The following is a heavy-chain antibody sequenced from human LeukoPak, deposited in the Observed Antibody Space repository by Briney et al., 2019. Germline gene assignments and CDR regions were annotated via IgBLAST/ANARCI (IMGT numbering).Heavy chain of an antibody. V-gene: IGHV3-23*01. CDR3: AKGGVVNWFDP. CDR1: GFTFSPYS. J-gene: IGHJ5*02. Sequence: PGGSLRLSCAAASGFTFSPYSMTWVRQGPGKGLEWVSTISGNGANTYYGDSVKGRLTISRDNSKNTPYLQMNSLRVDDTAVYYCAKGGVVNWFDPWGQGTLVTVSS. D-gene: IGHD3-22*01. CDR2: ISGNGANT.